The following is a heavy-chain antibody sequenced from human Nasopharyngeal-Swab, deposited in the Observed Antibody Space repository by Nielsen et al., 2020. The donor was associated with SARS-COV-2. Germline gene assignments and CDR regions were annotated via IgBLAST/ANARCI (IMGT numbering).Heavy chain of an antibody. CDR2: IKQDGSEK. CDR3: ARDSRGYSYGYIYFDY. CDR1: GFTFSSYW. D-gene: IGHD5-18*01. J-gene: IGHJ4*02. V-gene: IGHV3-7*03. Sequence: GSLSLSCAASGFTFSSYWMSWVRQAPGKGLEWVANIKQDGSEKYYVDSVKGRFTISRDNAKNSLYLQMNSLRAEDTAVYYCARDSRGYSYGYIYFDYWGQGTLVTVSS.